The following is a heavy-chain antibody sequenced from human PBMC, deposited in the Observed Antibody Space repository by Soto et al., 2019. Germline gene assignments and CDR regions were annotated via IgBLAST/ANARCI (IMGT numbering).Heavy chain of an antibody. CDR1: GFTFSSYW. CDR2: IKQDGSEK. CDR3: ASLAYYDFWSGHSPDNWFDP. D-gene: IGHD3-3*01. Sequence: PGGSLRLSCAASGFTFSSYWMSWVRQAPGKGLEWVANIKQDGSEKYYVDSVKGRFTISRDNAKNSLYLQMNSLRAEDTAVYYCASLAYYDFWSGHSPDNWFDPWGQGTLVTVSS. V-gene: IGHV3-7*01. J-gene: IGHJ5*02.